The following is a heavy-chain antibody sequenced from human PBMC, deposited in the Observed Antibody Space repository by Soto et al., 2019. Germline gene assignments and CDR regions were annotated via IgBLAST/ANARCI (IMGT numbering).Heavy chain of an antibody. CDR2: IYTSGST. V-gene: IGHV4-4*07. CDR3: ARPVKWGSPYPYWYFDL. Sequence: QVQLQESGPGLVKPSETLSLTCTVSGGSISSYYWSWIRQPAGKGLEWIGRIYTSGSTNYNPSLKSRVTMSVDTSKNQFSLKLSSVTAADTAVYYCARPVKWGSPYPYWYFDLWGRGTLVTVSS. D-gene: IGHD3-16*01. CDR1: GGSISSYY. J-gene: IGHJ2*01.